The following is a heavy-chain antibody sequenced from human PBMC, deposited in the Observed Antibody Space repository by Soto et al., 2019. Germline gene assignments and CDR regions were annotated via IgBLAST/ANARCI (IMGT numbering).Heavy chain of an antibody. CDR2: INSDGSSI. CDR3: AEMVGVRD. J-gene: IGHJ4*02. V-gene: IGHV3-48*02. Sequence: EVQLVESGGGLVQPGGSLRLSCAASGFSFSSYGMNWVRQAPGKGLEWVSYINSDGSSIYYADSVRGRFTISRDNAKNSLYLQMNSLRDDDTAVYYCAEMVGVRDWRQGTLVTVSS. CDR1: GFSFSSYG. D-gene: IGHD1-26*01.